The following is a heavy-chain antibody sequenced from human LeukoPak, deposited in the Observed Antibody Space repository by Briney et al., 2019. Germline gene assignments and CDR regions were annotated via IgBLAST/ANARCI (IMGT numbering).Heavy chain of an antibody. CDR1: GYTFTSYY. CDR2: INPSGGST. D-gene: IGHD2-2*02. CDR3: ARDYCSSTSCYKNWFDP. J-gene: IGHJ5*02. Sequence: GASVKVSCKASGYTFTSYYMHWVRQAPGQGLEWMGIINPSGGSTSYAQKFQGRVTMTRDTSTSTVYMELSSLRSEDTAVYYCARDYCSSTSCYKNWFDPWGQGTLVTVSS. V-gene: IGHV1-46*01.